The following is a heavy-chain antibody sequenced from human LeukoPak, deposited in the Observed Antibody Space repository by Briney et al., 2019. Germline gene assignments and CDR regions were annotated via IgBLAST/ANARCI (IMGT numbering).Heavy chain of an antibody. V-gene: IGHV3-30*18. CDR3: AKVRWDNSGWYYLDY. CDR1: GFTLSSYW. CDR2: ISYDGSNK. Sequence: GGSLRLSCAASGFTLSSYWMSWVRQAPGKGLEWVAVISYDGSNKYYTDSVKGRFTISRDNSKSTLYLQMNSLRAEDTAVYYCAKVRWDNSGWYYLDYWGQGTLVTVSS. D-gene: IGHD6-19*01. J-gene: IGHJ4*02.